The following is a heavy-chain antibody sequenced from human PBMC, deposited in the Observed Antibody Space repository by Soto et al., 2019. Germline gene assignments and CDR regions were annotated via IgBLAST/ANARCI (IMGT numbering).Heavy chain of an antibody. CDR3: ARAPPVCGTTCYGMDV. CDR1: GGSISSSNW. V-gene: IGHV4-4*02. J-gene: IGHJ6*02. CDR2: VYHSGST. Sequence: QVQLQESGPGLVKPSGTLSLTCAVSGGSISSSNWWRWVRQPPGNGLEWIGEVYHSGSTNYNPSIKSRVTISVDKSTNQFSLKLSSVTAADTAVYYCARAPPVCGTTCYGMDVWGQGTTVTVSS. D-gene: IGHD1-1*01.